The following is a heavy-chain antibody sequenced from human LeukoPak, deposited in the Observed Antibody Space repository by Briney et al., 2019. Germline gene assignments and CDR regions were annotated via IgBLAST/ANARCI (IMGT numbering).Heavy chain of an antibody. J-gene: IGHJ3*02. D-gene: IGHD3-10*01. CDR1: GFTFSSYW. V-gene: IGHV3-74*01. CDR3: ARDDSFMVRGVISAFDI. CDR2: INSDGSST. Sequence: GGSLRLSCAASGFTFSSYWMHWVRQAPGKGLVWVSRINSDGSSTSYADSVKGRFTISRDNAKNTLYLQMNSLRAEDTAVYYCARDDSFMVRGVISAFDIWGQGTMVTVSS.